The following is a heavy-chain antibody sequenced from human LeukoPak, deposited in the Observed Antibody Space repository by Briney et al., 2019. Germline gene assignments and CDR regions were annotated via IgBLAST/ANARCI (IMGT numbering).Heavy chain of an antibody. J-gene: IGHJ6*03. D-gene: IGHD2-2*01. CDR2: INPNSGGT. CDR3: ARVATEQIVVVPAASLNYYYYMDV. Sequence: GASVKVSCKASGYTFTGYYMHWVRQAPGQGLEWMGRINPNSGGTNYAQKFQGRVTMTRDTSISTAYMELSRLRSDDTAVYYCARVATEQIVVVPAASLNYYYYMDVWGKGTTVTVSS. V-gene: IGHV1-2*06. CDR1: GYTFTGYY.